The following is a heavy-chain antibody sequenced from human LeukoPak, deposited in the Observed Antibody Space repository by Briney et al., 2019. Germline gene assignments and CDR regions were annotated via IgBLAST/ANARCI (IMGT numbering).Heavy chain of an antibody. CDR1: GYTFTSYD. Sequence: GASVKVSCKASGYTFTSYDINWVRQAPGQGLEWMGGIIPIFGTANYAQKFQGRVTITADESTSTAYMELSSLRSEDTAVYYCARVIFGRYFDYWGQGTLVTVSS. CDR3: ARVIFGRYFDY. J-gene: IGHJ4*02. CDR2: IIPIFGTA. D-gene: IGHD3/OR15-3a*01. V-gene: IGHV1-69*13.